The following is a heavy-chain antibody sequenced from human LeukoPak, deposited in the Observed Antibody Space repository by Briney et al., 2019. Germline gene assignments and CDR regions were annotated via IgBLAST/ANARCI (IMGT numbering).Heavy chain of an antibody. Sequence: GGSLRLSCPASGLTFSSYAMSWVRQAPGKGLEWVSVIYGGGSTYYADSVKGRFTISRDNSKNTLYLQMNSLRAEDTAVYYCAREQGYYDSSGYSLGAFDIWGQGTMVTVSS. CDR2: IYGGGST. V-gene: IGHV3-66*02. CDR3: AREQGYYDSSGYSLGAFDI. D-gene: IGHD3-22*01. CDR1: GLTFSSYA. J-gene: IGHJ3*02.